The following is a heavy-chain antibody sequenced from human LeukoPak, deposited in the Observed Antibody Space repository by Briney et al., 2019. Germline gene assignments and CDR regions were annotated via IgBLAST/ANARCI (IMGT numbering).Heavy chain of an antibody. J-gene: IGHJ4*02. Sequence: DSVKGRFTISRDNAKNSLYLQMNSLRAEDTAVYYCARDVYGGDHWGQGTLVTVSS. D-gene: IGHD4-23*01. V-gene: IGHV3-11*06. CDR3: ARDVYGGDH.